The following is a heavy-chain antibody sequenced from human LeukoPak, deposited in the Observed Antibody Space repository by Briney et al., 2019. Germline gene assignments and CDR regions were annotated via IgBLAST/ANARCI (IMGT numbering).Heavy chain of an antibody. D-gene: IGHD2-15*01. CDR2: VSGSGGSS. Sequence: QAGGSLSLSCAASGFTFSSYGMSWVRQAQGKGLKWVSAVSGSGGSSYYADSVKGRFTISRDNSKNTLYLQMNSLRAEDTAVYYCAKEVPGCSGGSCYSPRRTPWFDPWGQGTLVTVSS. CDR1: GFTFSSYG. CDR3: AKEVPGCSGGSCYSPRRTPWFDP. J-gene: IGHJ5*02. V-gene: IGHV3-23*01.